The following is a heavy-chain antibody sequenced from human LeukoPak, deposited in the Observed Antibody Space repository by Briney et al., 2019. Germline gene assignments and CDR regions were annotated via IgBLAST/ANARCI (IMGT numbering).Heavy chain of an antibody. CDR1: GFSFSTYT. J-gene: IGHJ4*02. Sequence: PGGSLRLSCAASGFSFSTYTMDWVRQAPGKGLEWVSSIAGSNSFVYYADSVKGRFTISRDDAKNTLYLQMNSLRAEETAVYYCASHYGSGSSPFDYWGQGNLVTVSS. CDR2: IAGSNSFV. D-gene: IGHD3-10*01. CDR3: ASHYGSGSSPFDY. V-gene: IGHV3-21*01.